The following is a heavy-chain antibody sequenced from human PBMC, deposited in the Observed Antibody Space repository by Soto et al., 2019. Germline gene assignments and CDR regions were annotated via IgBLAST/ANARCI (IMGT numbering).Heavy chain of an antibody. CDR1: GGTFSSYA. V-gene: IGHV1-69*13. D-gene: IGHD2-2*01. CDR2: IIPIFGTA. J-gene: IGHJ6*02. CDR3: ARVGRGSCSSTSCYFLYEYYYYGMAV. Sequence: SVEVSCKACGGTFSSYAISWVRQAPGQGLEWMGGIIPIFGTANYAQKFQGRVTITADESTSTAYMELSSLRSEDTAVYYCARVGRGSCSSTSCYFLYEYYYYGMAVWGQGTTVTVSS.